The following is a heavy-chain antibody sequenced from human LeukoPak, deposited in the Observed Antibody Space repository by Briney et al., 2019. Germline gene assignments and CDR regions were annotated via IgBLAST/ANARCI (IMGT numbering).Heavy chain of an antibody. D-gene: IGHD3-9*01. Sequence: ESGGSLRLSCAASGFTFSSYGMSWVRQAPGKGLEWVSAISGSGGSTYYADSVKGRFTISRDDSKNTLYLQMNSLRAEDTAVYYCAKCKSVDWLLFDYWGQGTLVTVSS. J-gene: IGHJ4*02. CDR3: AKCKSVDWLLFDY. CDR1: GFTFSSYG. V-gene: IGHV3-23*01. CDR2: ISGSGGST.